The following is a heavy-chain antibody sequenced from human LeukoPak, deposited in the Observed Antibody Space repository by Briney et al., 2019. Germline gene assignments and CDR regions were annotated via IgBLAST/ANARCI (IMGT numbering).Heavy chain of an antibody. V-gene: IGHV3-33*08. CDR2: IWYDGSNK. CDR1: GFTFSSYA. Sequence: GGSLRLSCAASGFTFSSYAMHWVRQAPGKGLEWVAVIWYDGSNKYYADSVKGRFTISRDNSKNTLYLQMNSLRAEDTAVYYCARDMQQLAFDYWGQGTLVTVSS. CDR3: ARDMQQLAFDY. D-gene: IGHD6-13*01. J-gene: IGHJ4*02.